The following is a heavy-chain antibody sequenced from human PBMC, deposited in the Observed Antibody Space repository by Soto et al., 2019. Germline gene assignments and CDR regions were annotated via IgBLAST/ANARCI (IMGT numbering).Heavy chain of an antibody. CDR3: AKGGYTFAYE. CDR1: GFRFRTSS. D-gene: IGHD5-18*01. Sequence: GGSLRLSCASPGFRFRTSSMAWVRQPPGKGLEWVSAISPSASDTLYADSVKGRFTISRDNSQNTLFLQMTSLRADDTAVYYCAKGGYTFAYEWGQGALVTVS. V-gene: IGHV3-23*01. J-gene: IGHJ4*02. CDR2: ISPSASDT.